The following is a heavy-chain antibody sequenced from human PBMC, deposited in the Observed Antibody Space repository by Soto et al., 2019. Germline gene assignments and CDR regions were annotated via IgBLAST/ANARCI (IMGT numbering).Heavy chain of an antibody. Sequence: GKGLEWMGIIYPGDSDTRYSPSFQGQVTISADKSISTAYLQWSSLKASDTAMYYCAFPNSYGARRFVGTAFAIWGQGKMVT. D-gene: IGHD3-10*01. V-gene: IGHV5-51*01. J-gene: IGHJ3*02. CDR3: AFPNSYGARRFVGTAFAI. CDR2: IYPGDSDT.